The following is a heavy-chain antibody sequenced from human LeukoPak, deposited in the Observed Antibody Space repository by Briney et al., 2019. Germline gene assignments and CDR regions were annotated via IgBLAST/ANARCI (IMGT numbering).Heavy chain of an antibody. D-gene: IGHD6-13*01. J-gene: IGHJ3*02. Sequence: SETLSLTCTVSGGSISSGGYYWSWIRQHPGKGLEWIGYIYYSGSTYYNPSLKSRVTIPVDTSKNQFSLKLSSVTAADTAVYYCASSSWTDAFDIWGQGTMVTVSS. CDR1: GGSISSGGYY. CDR3: ASSSWTDAFDI. V-gene: IGHV4-31*03. CDR2: IYYSGST.